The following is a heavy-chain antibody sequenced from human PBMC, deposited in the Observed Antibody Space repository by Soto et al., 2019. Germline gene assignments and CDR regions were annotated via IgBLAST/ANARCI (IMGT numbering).Heavy chain of an antibody. J-gene: IGHJ5*02. Sequence: ASVKVSCKASGYTFTSYDITWVRQAPGQPLEWLGWISLYSDGTNYAQKFQVRVSMTTDTSTTTAYMGLRRLRSDDPAVYYWARVVPGPEPGFAPGGQGPRVPFP. CDR1: GYTFTSYD. CDR3: ARVVPGPEPGFAP. CDR2: ISLYSDGT. V-gene: IGHV1-18*01.